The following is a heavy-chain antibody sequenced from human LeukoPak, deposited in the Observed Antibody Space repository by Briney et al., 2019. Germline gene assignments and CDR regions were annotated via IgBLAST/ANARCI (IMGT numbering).Heavy chain of an antibody. V-gene: IGHV1-8*01. D-gene: IGHD2-15*01. Sequence: GASVKVSCKASVYTFTSYDINWVRQATGQGLEWMGWMNPNSGNTGYAQKFQGRVTMTRNTSIGTAYMELSSLRSEDTAVYYCARGPHRYCSGGSCVIDYWGQGTLVTVSS. J-gene: IGHJ4*02. CDR1: VYTFTSYD. CDR3: ARGPHRYCSGGSCVIDY. CDR2: MNPNSGNT.